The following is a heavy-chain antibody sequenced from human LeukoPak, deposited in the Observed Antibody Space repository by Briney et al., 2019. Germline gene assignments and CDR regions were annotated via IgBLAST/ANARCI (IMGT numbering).Heavy chain of an antibody. J-gene: IGHJ6*04. V-gene: IGHV3-30*04. CDR2: IAYDGSNK. Sequence: GGSLRLSCAASGFTFSSYAMHWVRQAPGKGLEWVAVIAYDGSNKYYADSVKGRFTISRDNSRNTLYLQVNSLRAEDTAVYYCAELGITMIGGVWGKGTTVTISS. CDR1: GFTFSSYA. CDR3: AELGITMIGGV. D-gene: IGHD3-10*02.